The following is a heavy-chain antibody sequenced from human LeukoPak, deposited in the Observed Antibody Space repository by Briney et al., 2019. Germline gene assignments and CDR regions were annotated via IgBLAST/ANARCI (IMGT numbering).Heavy chain of an antibody. CDR3: ARVYIAEDY. CDR2: ISDSGSTI. D-gene: IGHD2-15*01. V-gene: IGHV3-11*01. J-gene: IGHJ4*02. Sequence: GGSLRLSCVASGFTFSDYYMSWVRQAPGKGLEWISYISDSGSTIYYADSVKGRFTISRDSAKNSLYLQMNSLRAEDTAVYYCARVYIAEDYWGQGTLVTISS. CDR1: GFTFSDYY.